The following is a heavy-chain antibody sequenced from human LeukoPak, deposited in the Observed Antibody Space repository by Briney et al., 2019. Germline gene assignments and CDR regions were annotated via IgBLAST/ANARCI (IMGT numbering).Heavy chain of an antibody. Sequence: PGGSLRLSCVVSGFTVSSNYMNWVRQAPGKGLEWVSVLYSGGNTYHADSVKGRFTISRDNPKNTLYLQMNSLRAEDTAVYYCAREGASSSFGYWGQGTLVTVSS. CDR1: GFTVSSNY. CDR2: LYSGGNT. J-gene: IGHJ4*02. D-gene: IGHD6-13*01. CDR3: AREGASSSFGY. V-gene: IGHV3-53*01.